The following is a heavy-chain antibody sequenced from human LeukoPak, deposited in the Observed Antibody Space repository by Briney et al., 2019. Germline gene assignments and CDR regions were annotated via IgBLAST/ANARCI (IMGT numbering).Heavy chain of an antibody. CDR1: GGTFSSYA. J-gene: IGHJ4*02. D-gene: IGHD5-18*01. Sequence: SVKVSCKASGGTFSSYAISWVRQAPGQGLEWMGGIIPIFGTANYAQKFQGRVTITADESTSTAYMELSSLRSEDTAVYYCARELGLSGYSYGRPFDYWGQGTLVTVSS. V-gene: IGHV1-69*13. CDR3: ARELGLSGYSYGRPFDY. CDR2: IIPIFGTA.